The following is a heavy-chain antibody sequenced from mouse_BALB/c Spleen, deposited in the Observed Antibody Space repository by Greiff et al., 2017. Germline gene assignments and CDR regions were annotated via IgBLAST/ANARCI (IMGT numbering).Heavy chain of an antibody. CDR1: GFSLTSYG. CDR3: ARDREGFAY. Sequence: VKLVESGPGLVAPSQSLSITCTVSGFSLTSYGVHWVRQPPGKGLEWLGVIWAGGSTNYNSALMSRLSISKDNSNSQVFLKMNSLQTDDTAMYYCARDREGFAYWGQGTLVTVSA. CDR2: IWAGGST. J-gene: IGHJ3*01. V-gene: IGHV2-9*02.